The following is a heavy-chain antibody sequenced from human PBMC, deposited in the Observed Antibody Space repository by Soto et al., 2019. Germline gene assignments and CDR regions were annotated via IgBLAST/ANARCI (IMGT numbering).Heavy chain of an antibody. Sequence: SETLSLTCTVSGDSITASYSNWAWIRQPPGKGLEWIGTFYYSGTTSQNPPLRSRITISGDTSSNQFSLNLRSVAAADSGVYYCAKLVRDDVRRSDLDHWGQGTLVTVSS. J-gene: IGHJ4*02. D-gene: IGHD3-10*02. CDR1: GDSITASYSN. V-gene: IGHV4-39*01. CDR2: FYYSGTT. CDR3: AKLVRDDVRRSDLDH.